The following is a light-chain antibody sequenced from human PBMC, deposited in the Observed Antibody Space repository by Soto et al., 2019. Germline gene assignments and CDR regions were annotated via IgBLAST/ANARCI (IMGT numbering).Light chain of an antibody. CDR3: SAYTRSSTLV. Sequence: QPLPTTPAPVSCSPGRSITLSCTGTSSDGRGYNYVSWYQQHPGKAPKLMIYEVSNRPSGVSNRFTGSKSSNTASLTISGLQAEDEAEYYCSAYTRSSTLVCGGGTKVTVX. V-gene: IGLV2-14*01. CDR1: SSDGRGYNY. CDR2: EVS. J-gene: IGLJ2*01.